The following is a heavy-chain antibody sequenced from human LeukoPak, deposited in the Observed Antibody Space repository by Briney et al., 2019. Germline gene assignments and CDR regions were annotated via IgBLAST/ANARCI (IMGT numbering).Heavy chain of an antibody. V-gene: IGHV5-51*01. CDR1: GYSFTTFW. Sequence: GESLKISCKGSGYSFTTFWIAWVRQKPGEGLEWVGIIYPGDSDTKYSPAVQGQVTISADKPITTAYLQWSSLKASDTAMYYCVRRRGSSWKGGFDYWGQGTLVTVSS. CDR3: VRRRGSSWKGGFDY. J-gene: IGHJ4*02. CDR2: IYPGDSDT. D-gene: IGHD6-13*01.